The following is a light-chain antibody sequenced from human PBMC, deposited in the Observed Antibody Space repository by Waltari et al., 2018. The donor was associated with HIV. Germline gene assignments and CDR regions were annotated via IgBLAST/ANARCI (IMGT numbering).Light chain of an antibody. CDR3: QQYFATPRT. Sequence: GERATINCKSIQSVLHNFNNNNYLAWYQQKPGQPPKLLSYWASTRASGVPDRFSGSGSGAEFTLTISSLQAEDVAIYYCQQYFATPRTFGQGTKVEI. V-gene: IGKV4-1*01. J-gene: IGKJ1*01. CDR1: QSVLHNFNNNNY. CDR2: WAS.